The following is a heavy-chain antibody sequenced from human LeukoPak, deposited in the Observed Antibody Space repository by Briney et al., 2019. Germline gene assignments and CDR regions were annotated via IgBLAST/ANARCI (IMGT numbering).Heavy chain of an antibody. Sequence: PSETLSLTCTVSGGSISSYYWSWIRQPPGKGLEWIGYIYYSGSTNYNPSLKSRVTISVDTSKNQFSLKLSSVAAADTAVYFCARDLAFFDYWGQGTLVTVSS. CDR1: GGSISSYY. V-gene: IGHV4-59*12. D-gene: IGHD3-3*02. J-gene: IGHJ4*02. CDR2: IYYSGST. CDR3: ARDLAFFDY.